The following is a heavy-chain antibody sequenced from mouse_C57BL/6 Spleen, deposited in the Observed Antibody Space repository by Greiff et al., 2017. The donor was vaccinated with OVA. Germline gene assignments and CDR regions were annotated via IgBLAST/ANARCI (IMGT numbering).Heavy chain of an antibody. V-gene: IGHV5-6*01. J-gene: IGHJ4*01. D-gene: IGHD1-1*01. CDR3: ARHRTVVANDYAMDY. CDR2: ISSGGSYT. CDR1: GFTFSSYG. Sequence: EVQVVESGGDLVKPGGSLKLSCAASGFTFSSYGMSWVRQTPDKRLEWVATISSGGSYTYYPDSVKGRFTISRDNAKNTLYLQMSSLKSEDTAMYYCARHRTVVANDYAMDYWGQGTSVTVSS.